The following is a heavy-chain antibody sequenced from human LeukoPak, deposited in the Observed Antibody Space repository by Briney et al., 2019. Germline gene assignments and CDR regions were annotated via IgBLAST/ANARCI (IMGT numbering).Heavy chain of an antibody. V-gene: IGHV3-11*06. CDR2: ISSSSSYT. CDR1: GFTFSDYY. D-gene: IGHD3-16*01. Sequence: GGSLRLSCAASGFTFSDYYMSWIRQAPGKGLEWVPYISSSSSYTNYADSVKGRFTISRDNAKNSLYLQMNSLKAEDTAVYYCARVVGSNLANNWFDPWGQGTLVTVSS. CDR3: ARVVGSNLANNWFDP. J-gene: IGHJ5*02.